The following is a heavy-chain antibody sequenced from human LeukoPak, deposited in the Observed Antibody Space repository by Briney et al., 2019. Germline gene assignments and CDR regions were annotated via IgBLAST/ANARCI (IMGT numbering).Heavy chain of an antibody. CDR1: GFTFSSYA. V-gene: IGHV3-23*01. J-gene: IGHJ6*03. Sequence: PGGSLRLSCAASGFTFSSYAMSWVRQAPGKGLEWVSAISGSGGSTYYADSVKGRFTISRDNSKNTLYLQMNSLRAEDTAVYYCARDMTRGYYYMDVWGKGTTVTVSS. CDR3: ARDMTRGYYYMDV. CDR2: ISGSGGST. D-gene: IGHD3-10*01.